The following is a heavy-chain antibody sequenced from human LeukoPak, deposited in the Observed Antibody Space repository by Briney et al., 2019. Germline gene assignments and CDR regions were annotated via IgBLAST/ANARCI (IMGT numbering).Heavy chain of an antibody. CDR2: ISGSGGST. CDR1: GFTFSISA. Sequence: PGGSLRLSCAASGFTFSISAMSWVRQAPGKGLEWVSAISGSGGSTYYADTVKGRCIISGDNSKNTLYLQMNSLRAEDTAVYYCAKDRRTLDAFDIWGPGTMVTVSS. CDR3: AKDRRTLDAFDI. J-gene: IGHJ3*02. V-gene: IGHV3-23*01.